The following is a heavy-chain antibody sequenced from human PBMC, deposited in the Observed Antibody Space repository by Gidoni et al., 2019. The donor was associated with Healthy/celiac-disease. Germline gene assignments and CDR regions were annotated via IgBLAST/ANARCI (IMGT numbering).Heavy chain of an antibody. J-gene: IGHJ5*02. CDR1: GGSISSYY. CDR3: AADSNYGLGWFDP. CDR2: IYYSGST. V-gene: IGHV4-59*01. D-gene: IGHD4-4*01. Sequence: QVQLQESGPGLVKPSEPLSLTCTVSGGSISSYYWSWIRQPPGKGLEWIGYIYYSGSTNYNPSLKSRVTISVDTSKNQFSLKLSSVTAADTAVYYCAADSNYGLGWFDPWGQGTLVTVSS.